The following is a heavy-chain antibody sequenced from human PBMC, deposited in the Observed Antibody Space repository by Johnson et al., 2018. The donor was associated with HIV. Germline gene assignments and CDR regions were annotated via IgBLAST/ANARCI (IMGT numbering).Heavy chain of an antibody. CDR3: ARGGDAFDI. J-gene: IGHJ3*02. CDR1: GFTVSSDY. V-gene: IGHV3-74*02. CDR2: LNSAGNVT. D-gene: IGHD3-16*01. Sequence: VQLVESGGGLVQPGGSLRLSCAVSGFTVSSDYMSCVRQAPGKGLEWVSRLNSAGNVTDYADSVKGRFTVSRDNANNALYLQMNSLRADDSAVYYCARGGDAFDIWGQGTMVTVSS.